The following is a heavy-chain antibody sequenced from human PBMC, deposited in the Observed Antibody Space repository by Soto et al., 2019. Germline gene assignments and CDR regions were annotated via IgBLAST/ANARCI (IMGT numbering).Heavy chain of an antibody. Sequence: PSETLSLTCALPRYSFHSSNWWGWIRTPPGKGLDWIGYIYYIGRTYYNPSLQSRVTMSVDTSQNQLSLKLCSVTAVDTAVYYCARILGYVFYCFDYCRHVTLVTAS. CDR2: IYYIGRT. CDR3: ARILGYVFYCFDY. CDR1: RYSFHSSNW. D-gene: IGHD2-15*01. V-gene: IGHV4-28*01. J-gene: IGHJ4*01.